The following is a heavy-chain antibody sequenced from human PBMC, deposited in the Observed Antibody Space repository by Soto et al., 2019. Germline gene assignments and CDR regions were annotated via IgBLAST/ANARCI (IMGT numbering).Heavy chain of an antibody. V-gene: IGHV1-3*01. J-gene: IGHJ6*02. Sequence: GASVKVSCKASGYTFTSYAMHWVRQAPGQRLEWMGWINAGNGNTKYSQKFQGRVTITRDTSASTAYMELSSLRSEDTAVYYCARDQDSSSWYGNYYYYGMDVWGQGTTVTVS. D-gene: IGHD6-13*01. CDR3: ARDQDSSSWYGNYYYYGMDV. CDR2: INAGNGNT. CDR1: GYTFTSYA.